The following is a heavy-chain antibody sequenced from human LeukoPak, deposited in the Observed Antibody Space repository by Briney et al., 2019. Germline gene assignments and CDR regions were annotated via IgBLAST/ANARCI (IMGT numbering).Heavy chain of an antibody. V-gene: IGHV3-66*01. D-gene: IGHD3-10*01. J-gene: IGHJ6*02. CDR3: ARDEAYYGSGSYYPTGYYYGMDV. Sequence: PGGSLRLSCAASGFTVSSNYVSWVRQAPGKGLEWVSVIYSGGSTYYADSVKGRFTISRDNSKNTLYLQMNSLRAEDTAVYYCARDEAYYGSGSYYPTGYYYGMDVWGQGTTVTVSS. CDR2: IYSGGST. CDR1: GFTVSSNY.